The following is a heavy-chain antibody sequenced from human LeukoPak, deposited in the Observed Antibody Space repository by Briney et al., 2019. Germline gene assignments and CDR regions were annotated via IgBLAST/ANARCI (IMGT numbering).Heavy chain of an antibody. CDR2: FSYGGST. CDR1: GASISSNNYY. Sequence: PSETLSLTCTVSGASISSNNYYWGWIRQPPGKGLEWIGSFSYGGSTYHNSSLKSRVSISGDTSKNQFSLKLTSVTAADTAVYYCARGHNWNLDYWGQGTLVTISS. V-gene: IGHV4-39*01. J-gene: IGHJ4*02. D-gene: IGHD1-20*01. CDR3: ARGHNWNLDY.